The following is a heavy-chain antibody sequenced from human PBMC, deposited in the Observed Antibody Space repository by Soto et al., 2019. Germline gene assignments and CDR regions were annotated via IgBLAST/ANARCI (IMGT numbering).Heavy chain of an antibody. CDR2: TYWDDDQ. CDR1: GFSLKTIGVS. Sequence: QITLKESGPTLVRPTQTLTLTCSFSGFSLKTIGVSVGWIRQPPGKALEWLALTYWDDDQRYSPSLKTRTTVTKDTSKNQVVLAMTNIDPVDTGTYYCARSTSENFWSGPFDYWGPGIVVTVSS. CDR3: ARSTSENFWSGPFDY. D-gene: IGHD3-3*01. J-gene: IGHJ4*02. V-gene: IGHV2-5*02.